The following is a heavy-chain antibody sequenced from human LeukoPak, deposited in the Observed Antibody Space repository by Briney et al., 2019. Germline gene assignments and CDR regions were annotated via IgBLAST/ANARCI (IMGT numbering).Heavy chain of an antibody. CDR1: GFTFSSYS. Sequence: GESLKISCAASGFTFSSYSMNWVRQAPGKGLEWVSYISSSTNTIYYGESVKGRFTISRDNAQNSLYLQMSSLRDEDTAVYYCARDRTFKDAFDMWGQGTMVTVSS. D-gene: IGHD1-1*01. CDR3: ARDRTFKDAFDM. V-gene: IGHV3-48*02. CDR2: ISSSTNTI. J-gene: IGHJ3*02.